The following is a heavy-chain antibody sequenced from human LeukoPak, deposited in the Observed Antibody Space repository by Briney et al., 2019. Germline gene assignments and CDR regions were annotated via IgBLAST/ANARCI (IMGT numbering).Heavy chain of an antibody. D-gene: IGHD3-10*01. CDR3: AKPMMMGFGEFPFDY. V-gene: IGHV3-23*01. Sequence: GGSLRLSCAASGFIFSSYSMSWVRQAPGKGLEWVSVITGSGGNTYYADSVKGRFTISRDNSKNTLYLQMNSLRAEDTAVYYCAKPMMMGFGEFPFDYWGQGTLVTVSS. CDR2: ITGSGGNT. CDR1: GFIFSSYS. J-gene: IGHJ4*02.